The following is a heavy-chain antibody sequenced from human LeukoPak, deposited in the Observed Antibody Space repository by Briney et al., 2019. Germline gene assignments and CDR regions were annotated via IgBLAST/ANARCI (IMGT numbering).Heavy chain of an antibody. CDR2: ISGPAGSW. J-gene: IGHJ4*02. D-gene: IGHD5/OR15-5a*01. CDR1: GFTFSSYA. CDR3: AKKVGLVSAPLYYFDA. Sequence: GGSLRLSCVASGFTFSSYAMSWVRQAPGKGLEWVSAISGPAGSWDYADSVKGRFTISRDNSKNTLFLQMNSLRAEDTAIYYCAKKVGLVSAPLYYFDAWGQGTLVTVSS. V-gene: IGHV3-23*01.